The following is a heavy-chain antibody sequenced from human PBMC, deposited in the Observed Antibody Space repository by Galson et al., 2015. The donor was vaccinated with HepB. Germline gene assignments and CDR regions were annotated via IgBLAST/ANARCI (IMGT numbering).Heavy chain of an antibody. Sequence: SLRLSCAASGFTFSGYGMHWVRQAPGKGLEWVAFIRYDGSNKYYGDSVKGRFTISRDNSKNTVYLQMNSLRTEDTAMYYCAKGNIVVVTVTHNLDYWGQGTLVTVSS. V-gene: IGHV3-30*02. CDR1: GFTFSGYG. CDR3: AKGNIVVVTVTHNLDY. J-gene: IGHJ4*02. D-gene: IGHD2-21*02. CDR2: IRYDGSNK.